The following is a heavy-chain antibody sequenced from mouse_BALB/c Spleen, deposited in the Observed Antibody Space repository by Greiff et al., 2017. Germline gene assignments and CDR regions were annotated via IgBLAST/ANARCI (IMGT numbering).Heavy chain of an antibody. V-gene: IGHV4-1*02. CDR1: GFDFSRYW. CDR2: INPDSSTI. J-gene: IGHJ2*01. D-gene: IGHD1-1*01. CDR3: ARREGYYYGSSYYFDD. Sequence: EVQRVESGGGLVQPGGSLKLSCAASGFDFSRYWLSWVRQAPGKGLEWIGEINPDSSTINYTPSLKDKFIISRDNAKNTLYLQMSKVRSEDTALYYSARREGYYYGSSYYFDDWGQGTTLTGSS.